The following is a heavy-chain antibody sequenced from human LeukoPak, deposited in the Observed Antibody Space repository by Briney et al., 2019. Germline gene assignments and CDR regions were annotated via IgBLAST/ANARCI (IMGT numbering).Heavy chain of an antibody. CDR3: ARTQWSSIWFYGRDV. CDR1: GGTFSSYA. Sequence: GSSVKVSCQASGGTFSSYAISWVRQAPGQGLEWMGGIIPIFGTANYAQKFHGRVTITADESTSTAYMELSSLRPEDTAVYYCARTQWSSIWFYGRDVWGQGTTVTVSS. J-gene: IGHJ6*02. D-gene: IGHD2-15*01. CDR2: IIPIFGTA. V-gene: IGHV1-69*01.